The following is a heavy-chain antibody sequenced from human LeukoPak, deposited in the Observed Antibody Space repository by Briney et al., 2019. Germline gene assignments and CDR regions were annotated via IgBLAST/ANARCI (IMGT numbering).Heavy chain of an antibody. V-gene: IGHV3-48*03. D-gene: IGHD3-10*02. CDR1: GFTFSSYE. J-gene: IGHJ4*02. Sequence: GGSLRLSCAASGFTFSSYEMNWVRQAPGKGLEWVSYISSSGSTIYYADSVKGRFTISRDNAKNSLYLQMNSLRAEDTAVYYCAREGSYVLSKTFDYWGQGTLVTVSS. CDR3: AREGSYVLSKTFDY. CDR2: ISSSGSTI.